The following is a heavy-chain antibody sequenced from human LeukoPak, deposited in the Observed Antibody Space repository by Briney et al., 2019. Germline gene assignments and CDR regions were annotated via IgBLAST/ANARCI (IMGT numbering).Heavy chain of an antibody. J-gene: IGHJ4*02. CDR2: INHSGST. Sequence: SETLSLTCAVYGGSFSGYYWSWIRQPPGKGLEWIGEINHSGSTNYNPSLKSRVTISVDTSKNQFSLKLSSVTAADTAVYYCARRSSNSIKYYFDYWGQGTLVTVSS. V-gene: IGHV4-34*01. CDR3: ARRSSNSIKYYFDY. CDR1: GGSFSGYY. D-gene: IGHD2-2*01.